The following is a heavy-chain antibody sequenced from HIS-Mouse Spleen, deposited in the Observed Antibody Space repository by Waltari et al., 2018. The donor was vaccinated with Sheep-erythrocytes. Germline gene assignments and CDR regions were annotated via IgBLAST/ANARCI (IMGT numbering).Heavy chain of an antibody. J-gene: IGHJ3*02. Sequence: EVQLVQSGAEVKKPGESLKISCKGSGYSFTSYWIGWVRQMPGKGLEWMGITYPGNSNTSNSPPSQGQVTISADKSISTAYLQWSSLKASDTAMYYCARGPVLRFLEWLPTDAFDIWGQGTMVTVSS. D-gene: IGHD3-3*01. V-gene: IGHV5-51*03. CDR1: GYSFTSYW. CDR2: TYPGNSNT. CDR3: ARGPVLRFLEWLPTDAFDI.